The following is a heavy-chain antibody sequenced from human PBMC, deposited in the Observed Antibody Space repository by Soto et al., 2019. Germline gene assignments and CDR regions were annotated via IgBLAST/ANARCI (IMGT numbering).Heavy chain of an antibody. Sequence: LRLSCAASGFTFSDYFMSWIRQAPGKGLEWVSYISTSSSYTNYADSVKGRFTISRDNAKNSLYLQMNSLRADDTAVYYCATRGGSGSYDFDNWGQGTLVTVSS. D-gene: IGHD3-10*01. V-gene: IGHV3-11*06. CDR2: ISTSSSYT. J-gene: IGHJ4*02. CDR3: ATRGGSGSYDFDN. CDR1: GFTFSDYF.